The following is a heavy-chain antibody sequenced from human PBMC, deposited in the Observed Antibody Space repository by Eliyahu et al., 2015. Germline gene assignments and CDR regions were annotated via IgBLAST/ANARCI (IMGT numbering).Heavy chain of an antibody. J-gene: IGHJ1*01. CDR2: VYHTGST. CDR1: GXSXNSYF. V-gene: IGHV4-59*01. CDR3: ATSVMGVTGATYRFDS. D-gene: IGHD2-21*02. Sequence: QVQLQQSGPRLPKPSETLSXXCNXXGXSXNSYFWAWXRQPSGRGLEGIGYVYHTGSTDYNPSLKSRVTISVDASKNQFSLKLNSVTAADTAVYYCATSVMGVTGATYRFDSWGQGTRVTVSS.